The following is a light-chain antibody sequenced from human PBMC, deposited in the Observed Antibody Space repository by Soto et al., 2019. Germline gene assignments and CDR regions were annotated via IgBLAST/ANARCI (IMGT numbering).Light chain of an antibody. CDR2: ASS. CDR1: QATSNY. V-gene: IGKV1-16*01. J-gene: IGKJ3*01. CDR3: QQYHSLPFT. Sequence: DIQMTQSPSSLSASVGDRVTIYCRASQATSNYITWFQQKSGEAPKSLMFASSTLQSGVTSRFRGSGSQTDFTLTITNVQPEDFATYFCQQYHSLPFTFGPGT.